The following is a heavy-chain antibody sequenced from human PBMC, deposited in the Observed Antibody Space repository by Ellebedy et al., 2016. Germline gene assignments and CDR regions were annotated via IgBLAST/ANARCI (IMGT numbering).Heavy chain of an antibody. D-gene: IGHD6-6*01. Sequence: GGSLRLSCSASGFTFSSYVMHWVRQAPGKGLEYVSAISSNGGSTYYADFAKGRFTISRDNSKNTLYLQMSSLRAEDTAVYYCVKDKEYSSSSGYFDYWGQGSLVTVSS. CDR3: VKDKEYSSSSGYFDY. CDR2: ISSNGGST. V-gene: IGHV3-64D*06. CDR1: GFTFSSYV. J-gene: IGHJ4*02.